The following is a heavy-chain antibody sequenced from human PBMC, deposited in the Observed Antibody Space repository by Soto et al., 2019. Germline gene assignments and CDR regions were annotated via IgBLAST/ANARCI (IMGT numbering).Heavy chain of an antibody. D-gene: IGHD6-19*01. Sequence: PGXSLRLACAASGFSFSSYALHWFRQAPVNGLEWVAVISYDGSNKYYADSVKGRFTISRDNSKNTLYLQMNSLRAEDTAVYYCAREYSSGWYDPIEPVDYWGQGTLVTVSS. CDR1: GFSFSSYA. CDR3: AREYSSGWYDPIEPVDY. J-gene: IGHJ4*02. CDR2: ISYDGSNK. V-gene: IGHV3-30-3*01.